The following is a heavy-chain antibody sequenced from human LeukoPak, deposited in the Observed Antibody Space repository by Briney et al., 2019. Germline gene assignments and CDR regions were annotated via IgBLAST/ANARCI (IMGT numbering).Heavy chain of an antibody. V-gene: IGHV4-4*02. J-gene: IGHJ6*03. D-gene: IGHD6-19*01. CDR3: ARTQEAGYSSGWYDSYYYYYMDV. CDR2: IYHSGIT. Sequence: SETLSLTCAVSGDSIISINWWSWVRQPPGQGLEWIGEIYHSGITKYSPSLKSRVTISVDTSKNQFSLKLSSVTAADTAVYYCARTQEAGYSSGWYDSYYYYYMDVWGKGTTVTISS. CDR1: GDSIISINW.